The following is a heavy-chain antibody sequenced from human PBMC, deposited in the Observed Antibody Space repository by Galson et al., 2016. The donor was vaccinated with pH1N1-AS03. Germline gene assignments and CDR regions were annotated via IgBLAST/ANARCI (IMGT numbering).Heavy chain of an antibody. CDR3: AKESSGLTGYFDY. CDR1: GFAFRTYA. Sequence: SLRLSCAASGFAFRTYAMNWVRQPPGKGLEWVSALSGDGASTFHADSVKGRFIISGDISKSTVYLQMNSLRAEDTAVYYCAKESSGLTGYFDYWGQGSLVTVSS. J-gene: IGHJ4*02. CDR2: LSGDGAST. V-gene: IGHV3-23*01. D-gene: IGHD3-10*01.